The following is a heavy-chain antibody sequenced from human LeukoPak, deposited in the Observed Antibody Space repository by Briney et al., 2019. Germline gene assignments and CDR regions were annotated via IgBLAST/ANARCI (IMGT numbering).Heavy chain of an antibody. CDR2: ISWNSGSI. V-gene: IGHV3-48*03. Sequence: GGSLRLSCAASGFTFSSYEMNWVRQAPGKGLEWVSGISWNSGSIGYADSVKGRFTISRDNAKNSLYLQMNSLRAEDTAVYYCARQPRPRRQYYDILTGYCSNWFDPWGQGTLVTVSS. J-gene: IGHJ5*02. CDR3: ARQPRPRRQYYDILTGYCSNWFDP. CDR1: GFTFSSYE. D-gene: IGHD3-9*01.